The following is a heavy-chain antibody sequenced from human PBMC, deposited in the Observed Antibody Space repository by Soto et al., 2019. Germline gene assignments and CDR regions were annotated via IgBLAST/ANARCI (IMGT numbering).Heavy chain of an antibody. J-gene: IGHJ6*02. CDR2: IYYSGST. V-gene: IGHV4-61*01. Sequence: QVQLQESGPGLVKPSETLSLTCTVSGGSVSSGSYYWSWIRQPPWKVLEWIGYIYYSGSTNYNPSLKSRVTISVDTSKNQFALKLSSVTAADTAVYYCARVSGQYQLLGGMDVWGQGTTVTVSS. CDR3: ARVSGQYQLLGGMDV. D-gene: IGHD2-2*01. CDR1: GGSVSSGSYY.